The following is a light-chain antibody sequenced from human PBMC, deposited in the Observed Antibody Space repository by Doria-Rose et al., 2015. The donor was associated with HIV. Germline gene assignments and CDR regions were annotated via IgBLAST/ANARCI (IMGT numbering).Light chain of an antibody. V-gene: IGLV1-40*01. J-gene: IGLJ1*01. CDR3: QSYDSRLSVYV. CDR2: GNT. CDR1: SSNTGAGFD. Sequence: QPVLTQPPSVSGAPGQRVAISCTASSSNTGAGFDVNRYQQFPGTAPKLLIHGNTNRPSGVPDRFSGSKSGTSASLAISGLRAEDEADYYCQSYDSRLSVYVFGTGTKVTVL.